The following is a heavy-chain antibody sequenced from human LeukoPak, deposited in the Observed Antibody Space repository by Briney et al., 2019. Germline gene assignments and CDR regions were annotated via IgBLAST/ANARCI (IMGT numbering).Heavy chain of an antibody. CDR3: ARDHSLFRGVIGFDY. Sequence: SETLSLTCTVSGGSISSGSYYWSWVRQPAGTGLEWIGRIYTSGSTNYNPSLKSRVTISVDTSKNQFSLKLSSVTAADTAVYYCARDHSLFRGVIGFDYWGQGTLVTVSS. V-gene: IGHV4-61*02. J-gene: IGHJ4*02. CDR1: GGSISSGSYY. D-gene: IGHD3-10*01. CDR2: IYTSGST.